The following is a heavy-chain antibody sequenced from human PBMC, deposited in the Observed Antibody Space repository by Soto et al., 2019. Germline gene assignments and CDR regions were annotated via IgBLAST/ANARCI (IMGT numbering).Heavy chain of an antibody. CDR1: GDTFNFYS. V-gene: IGHV1-69*04. D-gene: IGHD3-10*01. CDR2: VNPIVSMS. J-gene: IGHJ4*02. CDR3: ATSYGSGYRAFDY. Sequence: QVQLVQSGAEVKRPGSSVKVSCKASGDTFNFYSINWVRQAPGLGLEWMGRVNPIVSMSNYAQRFQGRVPLTSDXXTSTAYMELSGLRSEDTAIYYCATSYGSGYRAFDYWGQGALVTVSS.